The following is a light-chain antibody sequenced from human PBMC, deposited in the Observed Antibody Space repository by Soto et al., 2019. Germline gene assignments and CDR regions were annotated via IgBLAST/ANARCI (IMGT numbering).Light chain of an antibody. J-gene: IGKJ1*01. V-gene: IGKV1-5*03. Sequence: DIQVTQSPPTLSASVGDRVTITCRASQSISSWLAWYHQKPGKAPKLLIYKASTLKSGVPSRFSGSGSGTEFTLTISSLQPDDFAPYYCQHYNSYSEAFGQGTKV. CDR3: QHYNSYSEA. CDR2: KAS. CDR1: QSISSW.